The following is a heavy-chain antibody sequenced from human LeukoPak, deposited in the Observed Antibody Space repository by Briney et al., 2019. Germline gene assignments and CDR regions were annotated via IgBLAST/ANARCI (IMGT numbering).Heavy chain of an antibody. V-gene: IGHV4-34*01. CDR1: GGSFSGYY. Sequence: SETLSLTCAVYGGSFSGYYWSWIRQPPGKGLEWIGEINHSGSTNYNPSLKSRVTISVDTSKNQFSLKLSSVTAADTAVYYCARRARPVAVFDYWGQGTLVTVSS. J-gene: IGHJ4*02. D-gene: IGHD6-19*01. CDR3: ARRARPVAVFDY. CDR2: INHSGST.